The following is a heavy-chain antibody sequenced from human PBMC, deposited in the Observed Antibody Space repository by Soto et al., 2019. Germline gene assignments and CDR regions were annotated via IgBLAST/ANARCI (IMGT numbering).Heavy chain of an antibody. V-gene: IGHV3-11*06. J-gene: IGHJ5*02. CDR3: AKSKYSSSWSKLFDP. CDR1: GFTFSDYY. CDR2: ISSSSSYT. Sequence: QVQLVESGGGLVKPGGSLRLSCAASGFTFSDYYMSWIRQAPGKGLEWVSYISSSSSYTNYADSVKGRFTISRDNAKNSLYLQMNSLRAEDTAVYYCAKSKYSSSWSKLFDPWGQGTLVTVSS. D-gene: IGHD6-13*01.